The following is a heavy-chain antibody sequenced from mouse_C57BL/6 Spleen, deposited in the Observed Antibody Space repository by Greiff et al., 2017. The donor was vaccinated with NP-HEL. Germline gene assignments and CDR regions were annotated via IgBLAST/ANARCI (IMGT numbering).Heavy chain of an antibody. CDR3: AREEGDYDYGDWYFDV. Sequence: EVHLVESGGGLVKPGGSLKLSCAASGFTFSSYAMSWVRQTPEKRLEWVATISDGGSYTYYPDNVKGRFTISRDNAKNNLYLQMSHLKSEDTAMYYCAREEGDYDYGDWYFDVWGTGTTVTVSS. J-gene: IGHJ1*03. D-gene: IGHD2-4*01. V-gene: IGHV5-4*01. CDR1: GFTFSSYA. CDR2: ISDGGSYT.